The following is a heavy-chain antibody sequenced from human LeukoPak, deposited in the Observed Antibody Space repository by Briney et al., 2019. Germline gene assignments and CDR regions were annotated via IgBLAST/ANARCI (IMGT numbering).Heavy chain of an antibody. D-gene: IGHD5/OR15-5a*01. CDR2: IYSGGRT. Sequence: GGSLRLSCAASGFTVSSNYMNWVRQAPGKGLEWVSVIYSGGRTNYADSVKGRFTISRDNAKNSLYLQMNSLRAEDTALYHCARDSVGSEPGDYWGQGTLVTVSS. J-gene: IGHJ4*02. V-gene: IGHV3-53*01. CDR1: GFTVSSNY. CDR3: ARDSVGSEPGDY.